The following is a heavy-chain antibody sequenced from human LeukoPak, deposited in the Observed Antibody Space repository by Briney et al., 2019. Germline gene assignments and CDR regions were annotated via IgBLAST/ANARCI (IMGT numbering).Heavy chain of an antibody. V-gene: IGHV1-2*02. CDR2: INPNSGGS. Sequence: ASVKVSCKASGYTFTGYYMHWVRQAPGQGLEWMGWINPNSGGSNYAQKFQGRVTMTRDTSISTAYMELSRLRSDDTAVYYCARGAWAYCSGGSCYSGYWGQGTLVTVSS. J-gene: IGHJ4*02. D-gene: IGHD2-15*01. CDR1: GYTFTGYY. CDR3: ARGAWAYCSGGSCYSGY.